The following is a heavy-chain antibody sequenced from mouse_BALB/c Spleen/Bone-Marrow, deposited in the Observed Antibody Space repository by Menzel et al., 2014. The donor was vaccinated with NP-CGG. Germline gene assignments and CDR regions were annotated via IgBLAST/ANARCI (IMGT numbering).Heavy chain of an antibody. J-gene: IGHJ2*01. CDR2: ISNGGGST. Sequence: EVQLVESGGGLVQPGGSLKLSCAASGFTFSSYTMSCVRQTPEERLEWVAYISNGGGSTYYPDTVKGRFTISRDNAKNTLYLQMSSLKSEDTAMYYCARQIYFPYFDYWGQGTTLTVSS. CDR3: ARQIYFPYFDY. CDR1: GFTFSSYT. V-gene: IGHV5-12-2*01. D-gene: IGHD2-1*01.